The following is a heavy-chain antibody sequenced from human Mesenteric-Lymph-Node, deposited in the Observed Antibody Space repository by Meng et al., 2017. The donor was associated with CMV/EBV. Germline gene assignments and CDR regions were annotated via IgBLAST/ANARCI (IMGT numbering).Heavy chain of an antibody. J-gene: IGHJ5*02. CDR3: ARQGLRFLEWLPDNWFDP. V-gene: IGHV4-39*01. CDR2: IYYSGST. Sequence: SISSSSTYWGCIRQPPGKGLEWIGSIYYSGSTYYNPSLKSRVTISVETSKNQFSLKLSSVTAADTAVYYCARQGLRFLEWLPDNWFDPWGQGTLVTVSS. D-gene: IGHD3-3*01. CDR1: SISSSSTY.